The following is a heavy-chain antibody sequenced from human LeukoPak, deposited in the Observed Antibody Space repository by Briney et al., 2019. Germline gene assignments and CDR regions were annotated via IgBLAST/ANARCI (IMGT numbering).Heavy chain of an antibody. CDR1: GGSFSGYY. CDR3: ARGALVVVVPAAIPGSNYMDV. V-gene: IGHV4-34*01. D-gene: IGHD2-2*02. J-gene: IGHJ6*03. CDR2: INHSGST. Sequence: SETLSLTCAVYGGSFSGYYWSWIRQPPGKGLEWIGEINHSGSTNYNPSLKSRVTISVDTSKNQFSLKLSSVTAADTAVYYCARGALVVVVPAAIPGSNYMDVWGKGTTVTVSS.